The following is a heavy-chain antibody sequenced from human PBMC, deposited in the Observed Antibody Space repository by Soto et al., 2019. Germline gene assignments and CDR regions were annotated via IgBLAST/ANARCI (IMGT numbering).Heavy chain of an antibody. Sequence: ASVKVSCKASGYTFTSYDINWVRQATGQGLEWMGWMNPSGGSTSYAQKFQGRVTMTRDTSTSTVYMELSSLRSEDTAVYYCASGSYYSVHVDYWGQGTLVTVSS. J-gene: IGHJ4*02. CDR1: GYTFTSYD. V-gene: IGHV1-8*01. D-gene: IGHD1-26*01. CDR3: ASGSYYSVHVDY. CDR2: MNPSGGST.